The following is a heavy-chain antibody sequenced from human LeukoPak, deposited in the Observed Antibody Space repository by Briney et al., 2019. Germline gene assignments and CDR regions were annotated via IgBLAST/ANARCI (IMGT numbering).Heavy chain of an antibody. CDR1: GYTFTSYG. V-gene: IGHV1-18*01. Sequence: ASVKVSCKASGYTFTSYGISWVRQAPGQGLEWMGWISAYNGNTNYAQKLQGRVTMTTDTSTSTAYMELRSLRSDDTAVYYCARDSYGRDSNWFDPWGQGTLVTVSS. CDR3: ARDSYGRDSNWFDP. CDR2: ISAYNGNT. D-gene: IGHD5-18*01. J-gene: IGHJ5*02.